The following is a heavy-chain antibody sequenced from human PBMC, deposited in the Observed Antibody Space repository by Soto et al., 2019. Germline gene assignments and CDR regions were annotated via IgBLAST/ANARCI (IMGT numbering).Heavy chain of an antibody. Sequence: GGSLRLSCTASGFTFNTYSMNWVRQAPGRGLEWVSSISSSTTHILYADSVKGRFTISRDNGKNSLYLQMNSLRAEDTAVYYCARDLQMATIRGGDYWGQGAQVTVSS. CDR2: ISSSTTHI. J-gene: IGHJ4*02. V-gene: IGHV3-21*06. CDR1: GFTFNTYS. D-gene: IGHD5-12*01. CDR3: ARDLQMATIRGGDY.